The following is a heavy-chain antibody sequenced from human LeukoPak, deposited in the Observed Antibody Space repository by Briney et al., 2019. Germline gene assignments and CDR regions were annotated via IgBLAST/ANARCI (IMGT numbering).Heavy chain of an antibody. V-gene: IGHV1-2*06. CDR3: ARGPHDTAYYFDQ. CDR1: GFSFTGYF. D-gene: IGHD5-18*01. CDR2: IDPNSCGT. Sequence: SVKVSCKASGFSFTGYFMHWVRQAPGQGPEWMGRIDPNSCGTNYALKFHGRVTMTSDTPITTAYMDLSRLRSDDTAVYYCARGPHDTAYYFDQWGQGTLVTVSS. J-gene: IGHJ4*02.